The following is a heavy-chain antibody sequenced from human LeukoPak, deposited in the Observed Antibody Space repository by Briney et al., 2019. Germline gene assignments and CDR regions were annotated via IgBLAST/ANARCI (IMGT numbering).Heavy chain of an antibody. CDR2: IRSKAYGGTT. CDR1: GFTFGDYA. CDR3: TRAGIAVAGSYYFDY. D-gene: IGHD6-19*01. Sequence: GGSLRLSCTASGFTFGDYAMSWFRQAPGEGLEWVGFIRSKAYGGTTEYAASVKGRFTISRDDSKSIAYLQMNSLKTEDTAVYYCTRAGIAVAGSYYFDYWGQGTLVTVSS. J-gene: IGHJ4*02. V-gene: IGHV3-49*03.